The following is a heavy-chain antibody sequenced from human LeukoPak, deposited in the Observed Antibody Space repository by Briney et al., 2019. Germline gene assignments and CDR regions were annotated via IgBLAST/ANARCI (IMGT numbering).Heavy chain of an antibody. CDR2: IYHSGST. Sequence: SGTLSLTCAVSGGSISSSNWWSWVRQPPGKGLEWIVEIYHSGSTNYNPSLKSRLTISVDKSKNHFSLKLSSVTAADTAVYYCARDIAAAGTGYFDYWGQGTLVTVSS. CDR1: GGSISSSNW. CDR3: ARDIAAAGTGYFDY. J-gene: IGHJ4*02. V-gene: IGHV4-4*02. D-gene: IGHD6-13*01.